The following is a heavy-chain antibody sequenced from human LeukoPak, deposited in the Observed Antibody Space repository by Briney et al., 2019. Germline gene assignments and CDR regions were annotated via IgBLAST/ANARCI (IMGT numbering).Heavy chain of an antibody. CDR2: ISDDGSSK. CDR1: GFTLSSCD. D-gene: IGHD3-22*01. J-gene: IGHJ4*02. Sequence: GGSLRLSCAVPGFTLSSCDMHWVRQAPGKGLEWVAVISDDGSSKYYADSVKGRCTISRDNFKNTLYLQMNSLRAEDTAVYYCAKGEDYYYDSSSHSPPFDYWGQGTLVTVSS. V-gene: IGHV3-30*18. CDR3: AKGEDYYYDSSSHSPPFDY.